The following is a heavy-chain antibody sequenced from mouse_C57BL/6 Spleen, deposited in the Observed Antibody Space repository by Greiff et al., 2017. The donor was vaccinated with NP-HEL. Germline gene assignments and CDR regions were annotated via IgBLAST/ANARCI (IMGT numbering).Heavy chain of an antibody. D-gene: IGHD2-1*01. CDR1: GYTFTSYW. Sequence: QVQLQQPGTELVKPGASVKLSCKASGYTFTSYWMHWVKQRPGQGLEWIGNINPSNGGTNYNEKFKSKATLTVDKSSSTAYMQLSSLTSEDSAVYYCAIPGIYYGNYFLFDYWGQGTTLTVSS. V-gene: IGHV1-53*01. J-gene: IGHJ2*01. CDR2: INPSNGGT. CDR3: AIPGIYYGNYFLFDY.